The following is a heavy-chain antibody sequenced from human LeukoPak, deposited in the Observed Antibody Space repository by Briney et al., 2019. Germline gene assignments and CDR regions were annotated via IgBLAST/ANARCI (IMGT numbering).Heavy chain of an antibody. V-gene: IGHV3-48*01. Sequence: GGSLRLSCAASGFTFSSYSMNWVRQAPGKGLEWISYISSSSTIIHYADSVKGRFTISRDNAKNSLYLQMNSLRAEDTAVFYCARAGRYYYDSSGYYYDAFDIWGQGTMVTVSS. J-gene: IGHJ3*02. D-gene: IGHD3-22*01. CDR1: GFTFSSYS. CDR3: ARAGRYYYDSSGYYYDAFDI. CDR2: ISSSSTII.